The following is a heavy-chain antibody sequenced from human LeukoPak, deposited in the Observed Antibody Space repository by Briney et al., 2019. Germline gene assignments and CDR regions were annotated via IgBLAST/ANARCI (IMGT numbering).Heavy chain of an antibody. V-gene: IGHV4-4*07. CDR1: GGSISSYY. D-gene: IGHD3-9*01. J-gene: IGHJ3*02. CDR3: ARGKVYYDILTGYHSGDAFDI. CDR2: IYTSGST. Sequence: KASETPSLTCTVSGGSISSYYWSWIRQPAGKGLEWIGRIYTSGSTNYNPSLKSRVTMSVDASKNQFSLELSSVTAADTAVYYCARGKVYYDILTGYHSGDAFDIWGQGTMVTVSS.